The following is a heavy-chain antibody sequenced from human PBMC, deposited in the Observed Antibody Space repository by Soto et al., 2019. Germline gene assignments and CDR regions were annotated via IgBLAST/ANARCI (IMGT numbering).Heavy chain of an antibody. CDR1: GFTFSLYS. J-gene: IGHJ4*02. CDR2: ITSSSSYI. Sequence: LRLSCAASGFTFSLYSMIWVRQAPGKGLEWVASITSSSSYIYYEDSLKGRFTISRDNAKNSLFLQLDSLRAEDTAVYFCVRARSTDSRPDYWGQGTLVTVSS. V-gene: IGHV3-21*01. CDR3: VRARSTDSRPDY. D-gene: IGHD3-22*01.